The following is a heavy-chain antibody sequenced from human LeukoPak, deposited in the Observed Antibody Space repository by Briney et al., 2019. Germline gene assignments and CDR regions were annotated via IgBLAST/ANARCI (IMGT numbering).Heavy chain of an antibody. Sequence: GGSLGLSCAASGFTFSDYYMSWIRQAPGKGLECVSYISSSGSTIYYADSVKGRFTISRDNAKNSLYLQMNSLRAEDTAVYYCARDSYYGSGNKDWGQGTLVTVSS. V-gene: IGHV3-11*04. D-gene: IGHD3-10*01. CDR3: ARDSYYGSGNKD. CDR2: ISSSGSTI. J-gene: IGHJ4*02. CDR1: GFTFSDYY.